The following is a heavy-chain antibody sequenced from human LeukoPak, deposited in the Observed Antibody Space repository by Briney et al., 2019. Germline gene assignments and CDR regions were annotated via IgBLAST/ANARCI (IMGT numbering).Heavy chain of an antibody. D-gene: IGHD5-18*01. CDR3: ARGRYSYGSRGFDY. CDR2: INHSGST. Sequence: SETLSLTCAVYGGSFSGYYWSWIRQPPGKGLEWIGEINHSGSTNYDPSLKSRVTISVDTSKNQFSLKLSSVTAADTAVYYCARGRYSYGSRGFDYWGQGTLVTVSS. CDR1: GGSFSGYY. V-gene: IGHV4-34*01. J-gene: IGHJ4*02.